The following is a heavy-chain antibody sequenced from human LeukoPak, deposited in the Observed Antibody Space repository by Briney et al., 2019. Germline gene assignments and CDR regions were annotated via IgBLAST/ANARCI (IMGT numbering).Heavy chain of an antibody. CDR3: VRASIEGATILDY. V-gene: IGHV3-33*08. CDR1: GFTFSSSG. CDR2: IWYDGSSK. J-gene: IGHJ4*02. Sequence: GGSLRLSCAASGFTFSSSGMHWVGQTPGKGLEWVAGIWYDGSSKYYTDSVQGRFTISRDNDRNTLFLQMNSLRAQDTAVYYCVRASIEGATILDYWGQGTLVTVSS. D-gene: IGHD1-26*01.